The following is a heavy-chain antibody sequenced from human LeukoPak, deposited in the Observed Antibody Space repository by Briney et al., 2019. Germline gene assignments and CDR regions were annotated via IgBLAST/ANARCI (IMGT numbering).Heavy chain of an antibody. CDR1: GFTFSGSA. D-gene: IGHD3-10*02. Sequence: GGSLRLSCAASGFTFSGSAMHWVRQASGKGLEWVGRIRSRANSYVTAYAAAVTGRFIISRDDSSDTAYLQMNSLTTEDTAVXXXXXXXXXXXXXXXXYVDNFYGLDVWGQGTRVTVSS. V-gene: IGHV3-73*01. CDR3: XXXXXXXXXXXXXYVDNFYGLDV. J-gene: IGHJ6*02. CDR2: IRSRANSYVT.